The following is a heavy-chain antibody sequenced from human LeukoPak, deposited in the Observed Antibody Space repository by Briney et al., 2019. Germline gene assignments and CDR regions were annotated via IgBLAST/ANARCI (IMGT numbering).Heavy chain of an antibody. Sequence: SVKVSCKASGGTFSSYAISWVRQAPGQGLEWMGGIIPIFGTANYAQKFQGRVTITADKSTSTAYMELSSLRSEDTAVYYCSLHRHSEYYDILTGYYDLDYWGQGTLVTVSS. V-gene: IGHV1-69*06. CDR1: GGTFSSYA. D-gene: IGHD3-9*01. CDR3: SLHRHSEYYDILTGYYDLDY. J-gene: IGHJ4*02. CDR2: IIPIFGTA.